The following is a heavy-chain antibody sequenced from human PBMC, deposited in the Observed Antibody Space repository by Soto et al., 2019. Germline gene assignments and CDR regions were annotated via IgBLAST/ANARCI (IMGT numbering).Heavy chain of an antibody. Sequence: PSETLSLNCTISGGSINISSYYWAWIREPPWKGLEWIGSIYHSGSTYYNPSLKSRVTMSVDTSKNQLSLKLTSVTAADTAVYYCAESGNYALLRWFDPWGQGTLVTVSS. CDR2: IYHSGST. CDR3: AESGNYALLRWFDP. V-gene: IGHV4-39*01. CDR1: GGSINISSYY. J-gene: IGHJ5*02. D-gene: IGHD1-7*01.